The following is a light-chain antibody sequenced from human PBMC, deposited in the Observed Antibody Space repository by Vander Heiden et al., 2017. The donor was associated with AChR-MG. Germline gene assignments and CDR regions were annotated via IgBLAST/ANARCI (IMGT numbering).Light chain of an antibody. CDR1: KLGDKY. CDR3: QAWDSSTHVV. V-gene: IGLV3-1*01. Sequence: SYELTQPHSVSVSPGQTANITCSGDKLGDKYAYWYQQKPGQSPVLVIYQDNKRPSGIPERFSGSNSGNTATLTISGTQAMDEADYYCQAWDSSTHVVFGGGTKLTVL. CDR2: QDN. J-gene: IGLJ2*01.